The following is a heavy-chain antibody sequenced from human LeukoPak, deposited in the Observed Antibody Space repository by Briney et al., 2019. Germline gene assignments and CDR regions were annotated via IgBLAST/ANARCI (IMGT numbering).Heavy chain of an antibody. J-gene: IGHJ6*03. Sequence: SETLSPTCAVYGGSFSGYYWSWIRQPPGEGLEFIGEINHSGSTNYNPSLKSRVTVSVDTSKNQFSLKLSSVTAADAAIYYCARSDSGYDSRNYYYYYYMDVWGKGTTVTVSS. CDR3: ARSDSGYDSRNYYYYYYMDV. D-gene: IGHD5-12*01. CDR2: INHSGST. V-gene: IGHV4-34*01. CDR1: GGSFSGYY.